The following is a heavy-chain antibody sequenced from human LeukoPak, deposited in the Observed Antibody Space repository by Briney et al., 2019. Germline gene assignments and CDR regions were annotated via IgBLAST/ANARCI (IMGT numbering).Heavy chain of an antibody. J-gene: IGHJ1*01. CDR3: VQSELRPFKAFD. CDR2: IYGNSKKT. V-gene: IGHV3-23*01. CDR1: GFPFSNYA. D-gene: IGHD1-7*01. Sequence: PGGSLRLSCGPAGFPFSNYAMTWVRQAPGKGPQWVSSIYGNSKKTFYADSVKGRFTISRDNAKNTLYLQMNSLRVEDTAVYYCVQSELRPFKAFDWGQGTQVTVSS.